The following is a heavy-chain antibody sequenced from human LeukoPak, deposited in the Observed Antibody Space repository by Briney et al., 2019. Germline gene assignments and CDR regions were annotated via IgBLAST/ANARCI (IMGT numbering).Heavy chain of an antibody. D-gene: IGHD6-13*01. V-gene: IGHV4-59*08. CDR3: ARHETSSSWTSSFDY. J-gene: IGHJ4*02. CDR2: IYYSRST. Sequence: SETLSLTCTVSGGSISTYYWSWIRQPPGKGLEWIGYIYYSRSTNYNPSLKSRVTISVDTSNNQFSLRLSSVTAADTAVYYCARHETSSSWTSSFDYWGQGTLVTVSS. CDR1: GGSISTYY.